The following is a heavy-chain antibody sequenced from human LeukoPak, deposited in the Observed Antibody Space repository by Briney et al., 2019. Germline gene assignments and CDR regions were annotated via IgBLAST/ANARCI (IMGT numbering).Heavy chain of an antibody. Sequence: GGSLRLSCAASGLTFSSYAVSWVRQAPGKGLEWVSSISGSGGSTYYADSVKGRFTISRDNSKNTLYLQVNSLRAEDTAVYYCAKGGGNWYFDLWGRGALVTVSS. J-gene: IGHJ2*01. D-gene: IGHD3-16*01. CDR3: AKGGGNWYFDL. V-gene: IGHV3-23*01. CDR1: GLTFSSYA. CDR2: ISGSGGST.